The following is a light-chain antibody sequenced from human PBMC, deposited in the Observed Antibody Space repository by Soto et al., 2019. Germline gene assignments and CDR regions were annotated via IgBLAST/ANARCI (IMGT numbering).Light chain of an antibody. CDR1: QSVSKP. Sequence: EIVLTQSPATLSLSPGERSTLSCIAIQSVSKPLAWYQQKSGQSPRLLIYDASNRATGIPARFSGSGSGTDFTLTISSLEPEDFAVYYCQHRGEWPPGATFGQGTRLEIK. J-gene: IGKJ5*01. CDR3: QHRGEWPPGAT. CDR2: DAS. V-gene: IGKV3-11*01.